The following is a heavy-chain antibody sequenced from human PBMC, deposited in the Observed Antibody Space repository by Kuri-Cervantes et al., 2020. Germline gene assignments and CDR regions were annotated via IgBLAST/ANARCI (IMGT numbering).Heavy chain of an antibody. CDR1: GFTFSSYA. Sequence: LSLTCAASGFTFSSYAMHWVRQAPGKGLEWVAVISYDGSNKYYADSVKGRFTISRDNSKNTLYLQMNSLRAEDTAVYYCARAPPAGGKDRGVDYWGQGTLVTVSS. CDR3: ARAPPAGGKDRGVDY. V-gene: IGHV3-30-3*01. D-gene: IGHD4-23*01. J-gene: IGHJ4*02. CDR2: ISYDGSNK.